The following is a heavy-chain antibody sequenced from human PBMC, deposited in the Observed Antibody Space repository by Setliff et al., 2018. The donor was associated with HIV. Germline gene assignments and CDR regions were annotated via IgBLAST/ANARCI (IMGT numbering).Heavy chain of an antibody. CDR3: ARRGADSYYPRPLDV. CDR1: GGSIISGTNY. D-gene: IGHD3-10*01. CDR2: IYYTGTA. Sequence: SETLSLTCTVSGGSIISGTNYWNWIRQPPGKGLEWIGYIYYTGTAYYNPSLKSRGTISVDTSKNQFSLKLSSVTAADTAVYYCARRGADSYYPRPLDVWGKGTTVTVSS. V-gene: IGHV4-30-4*08. J-gene: IGHJ6*04.